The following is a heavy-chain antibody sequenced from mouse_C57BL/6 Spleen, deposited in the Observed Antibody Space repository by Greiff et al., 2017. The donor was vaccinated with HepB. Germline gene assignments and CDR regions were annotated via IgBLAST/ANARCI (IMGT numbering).Heavy chain of an antibody. CDR1: GFTFSSYT. J-gene: IGHJ1*03. CDR2: ISGGGGNT. CDR3: ARQSTTVVAAYWYFDV. V-gene: IGHV5-9*01. Sequence: EVQWVESGGGLVKPGGSLKLSCAASGFTFSSYTMSWVRQTPEKRLEWVATISGGGGNTYYPDSVKGRFTISRDNAKNTLYLQMSSLRSEDTALYYCARQSTTVVAAYWYFDVWGTGTTVTVSS. D-gene: IGHD1-1*01.